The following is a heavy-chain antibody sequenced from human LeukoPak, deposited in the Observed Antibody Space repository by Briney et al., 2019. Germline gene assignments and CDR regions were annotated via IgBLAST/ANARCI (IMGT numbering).Heavy chain of an antibody. CDR1: GGSISFYY. D-gene: IGHD3-10*01. Sequence: SETLSLTCTVSGGSISFYYWSWIRQPPGKGLEWIGYIFYNGSTNYNPSLKRRLTISVDTSKNQFSLKVRSVTAADTAVYFCARVISPESYFYFFEYYYMDVWGKGATVTVSS. V-gene: IGHV4-59*01. CDR2: IFYNGST. J-gene: IGHJ6*03. CDR3: ARVISPESYFYFFEYYYMDV.